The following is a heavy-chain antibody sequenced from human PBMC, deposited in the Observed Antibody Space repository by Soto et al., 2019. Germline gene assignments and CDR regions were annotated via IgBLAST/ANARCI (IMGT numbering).Heavy chain of an antibody. CDR1: GGSISRGGYY. Sequence: QVQLQESGPGLVKPSQTLSLTCTVSGGSISRGGYYWSWLRQHPGKGLEWIGYIYYSGSTYYNPSLKSRVTISVDTSKNQFSLKLSSVTAADTAVYYCAGIYSGSPGGTLRYWGQGTLVTVSS. CDR2: IYYSGST. CDR3: AGIYSGSPGGTLRY. V-gene: IGHV4-31*03. D-gene: IGHD1-26*01. J-gene: IGHJ4*02.